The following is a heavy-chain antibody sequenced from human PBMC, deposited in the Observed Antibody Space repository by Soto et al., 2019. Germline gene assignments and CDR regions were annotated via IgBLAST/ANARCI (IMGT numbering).Heavy chain of an antibody. Sequence: GGSLRLSCAASGFTFSSYAMSWVRQAPGKGLEWVSAISGSGGSTYYADSVKGRFTISRDNSKNTLYLQMNSLRAEDTAVYYCAKGLVLRFLEWLSNAYFDYWGQGTLVNVSS. CDR2: ISGSGGST. V-gene: IGHV3-23*01. CDR3: AKGLVLRFLEWLSNAYFDY. CDR1: GFTFSSYA. D-gene: IGHD3-3*01. J-gene: IGHJ4*02.